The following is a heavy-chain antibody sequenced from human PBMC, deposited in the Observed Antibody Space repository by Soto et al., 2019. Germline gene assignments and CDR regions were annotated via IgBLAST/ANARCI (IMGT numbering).Heavy chain of an antibody. D-gene: IGHD3-22*01. J-gene: IGHJ4*02. Sequence: GGSLRLSCAVSGFTFSSYAIHWVRQAPGKGLEWVAVISNDGSNEYYADSVKGRFTISRDNSKNTIYLQMNSPRAEDTAVYYCASQPISMIVGLDYWGQGTPVTVSS. CDR2: ISNDGSNE. CDR3: ASQPISMIVGLDY. CDR1: GFTFSSYA. V-gene: IGHV3-30-3*01.